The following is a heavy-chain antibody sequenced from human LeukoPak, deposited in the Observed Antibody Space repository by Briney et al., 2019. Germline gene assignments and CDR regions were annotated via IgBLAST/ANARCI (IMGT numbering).Heavy chain of an antibody. V-gene: IGHV1-2*02. CDR1: GFMFTDYY. CDR2: INPTNGGT. D-gene: IGHD3-9*01. CDR3: ARDSVGRSAGYNDWYHTYFDP. Sequence: ASVKVSCKASGFMFTDYYIHRVRPAPGQGLEWMGWINPTNGGTNFAQMFQGRGTMTGDTSISTVYMEINSLRSDETAMYVCARDSVGRSAGYNDWYHTYFDPWGQGTLVVVSS. J-gene: IGHJ5*02.